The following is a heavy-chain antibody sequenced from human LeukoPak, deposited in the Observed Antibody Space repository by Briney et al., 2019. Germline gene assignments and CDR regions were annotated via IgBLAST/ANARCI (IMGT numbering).Heavy chain of an antibody. J-gene: IGHJ3*02. V-gene: IGHV1-2*02. D-gene: IGHD3-10*01. CDR3: ARVGFGSGSYYDAFDI. CDR1: GYTFTGYY. CDR2: INPNSGGT. Sequence: ASVKVSCKASGYTFTGYYMHWVRQAPGQGLEWMGWINPNSGGTNFAQKSQGMVTMTRDTSISTAYMELSSLTSDDTAVYYCARVGFGSGSYYDAFDIWGQGTMVAVSS.